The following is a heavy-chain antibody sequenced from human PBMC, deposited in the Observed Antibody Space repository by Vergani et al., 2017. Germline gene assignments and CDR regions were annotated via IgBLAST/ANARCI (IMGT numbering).Heavy chain of an antibody. CDR2: IYYSGST. J-gene: IGHJ4*02. V-gene: IGHV4-31*01. CDR3: ARFYGDNLVYYFDY. CDR1: GGSISSGGYY. Sequence: QVQLQESGPGLVKPSQTLSLTCTVSGGSISSGGYYWSWIRQHPGKGLEWIGYIYYSGSTYYHPSLKSLVTRSGDTSKNQFSLKLSSVTAAATAVYYCARFYGDNLVYYFDYWGQGTLVTVSS. D-gene: IGHD4-17*01.